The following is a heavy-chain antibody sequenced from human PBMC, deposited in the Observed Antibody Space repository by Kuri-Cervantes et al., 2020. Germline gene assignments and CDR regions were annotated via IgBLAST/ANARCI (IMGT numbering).Heavy chain of an antibody. CDR3: ARDLALFSGSYYNWFDP. CDR1: GFTFNTYS. D-gene: IGHD1-26*01. J-gene: IGHJ5*02. Sequence: GESLKISCAASGFTFNTYSMNWVRQAPGKGLEWVSAISGSGGSTYYADSVKGRFTISRDYAKNSLYLQMNSLRAEDTAVYYCARDLALFSGSYYNWFDPWGQGTLVTVSS. V-gene: IGHV3-21*03. CDR2: ISGSGGST.